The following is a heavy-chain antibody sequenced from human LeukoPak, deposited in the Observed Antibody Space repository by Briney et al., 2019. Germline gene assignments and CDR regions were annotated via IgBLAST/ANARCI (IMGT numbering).Heavy chain of an antibody. CDR3: TRPDDYGDY. CDR1: GFTFSNYA. J-gene: IGHJ4*02. V-gene: IGHV3-73*01. CDR2: IRSKANNDAT. Sequence: GGSLRLSCAASGFTFSNYAMHWVRQASGKGLEWVGRIRSKANNDATAYAASVKGRFTISRDDSKNAAYLQMNSLKTEDTAVYYCTRPDDYGDYWGQGTLVTVSS.